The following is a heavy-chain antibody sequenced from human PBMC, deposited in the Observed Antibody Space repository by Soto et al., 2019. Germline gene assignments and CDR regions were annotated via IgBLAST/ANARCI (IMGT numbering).Heavy chain of an antibody. D-gene: IGHD3-10*01. J-gene: IGHJ4*02. V-gene: IGHV3-23*01. Sequence: PGGSLRLSCVASGLTFGSRAMSWVRQAPGEGLQWVATITDNGGDAKYADSVRGRFVISRDNSKKTLYLQMTSLTAEDSAMYFCARGSTESYPGSRIFDFWGRGTLGTV. CDR3: ARGSTESYPGSRIFDF. CDR2: ITDNGGDA. CDR1: GLTFGSRA.